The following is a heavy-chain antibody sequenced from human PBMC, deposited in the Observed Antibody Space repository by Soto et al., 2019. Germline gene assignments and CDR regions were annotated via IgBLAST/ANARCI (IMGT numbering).Heavy chain of an antibody. Sequence: PSETLSLTCTVSGGSISSYYWSWIRQPPGKGLEWIGYIYYSGSTNYNPSLKSRVTISVDTSKNQFSLKLSSVTAADTAVYYCARKIVVGQDAIDGYYYMDVWCKGITVTVS. D-gene: IGHD2-2*01. CDR3: ARKIVVGQDAIDGYYYMDV. V-gene: IGHV4-59*01. CDR1: GGSISSYY. CDR2: IYYSGST. J-gene: IGHJ6*03.